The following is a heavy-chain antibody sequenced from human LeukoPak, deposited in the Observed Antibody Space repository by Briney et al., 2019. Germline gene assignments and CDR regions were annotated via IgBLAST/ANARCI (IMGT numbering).Heavy chain of an antibody. V-gene: IGHV4-61*02. CDR1: GGSISSGSYY. CDR2: IYTSGST. Sequence: SQTLSLTCTVSGGSISSGSYYWSWIRQPAGKGLEWIGRIYTSGSTNYNPSLKSRVTISVDTSKNQFSLKLSSVTAAGTAVYYCARGKTRDYYYGMDVWGQGTTVTVSS. J-gene: IGHJ6*02. CDR3: ARGKTRDYYYGMDV.